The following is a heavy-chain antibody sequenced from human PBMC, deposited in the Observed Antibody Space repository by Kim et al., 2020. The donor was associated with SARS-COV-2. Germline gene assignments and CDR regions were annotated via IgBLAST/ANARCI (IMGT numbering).Heavy chain of an antibody. CDR2: T. CDR3: ARGDSGSYLYY. V-gene: IGHV1-3*01. J-gene: IGHJ4*02. Sequence: TKYSTKFQGRVTITRDTSASTAYMELSSLRSEDTAVYYCARGDSGSYLYYWGQGTLVTVSS. D-gene: IGHD1-26*01.